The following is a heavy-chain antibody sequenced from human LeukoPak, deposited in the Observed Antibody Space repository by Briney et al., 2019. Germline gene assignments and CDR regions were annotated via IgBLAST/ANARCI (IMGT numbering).Heavy chain of an antibody. D-gene: IGHD3-22*01. CDR3: ARAHARRHTMIVVVTPFDY. Sequence: GSLRLSCAASGFTFSSYAMSWVRQPPGKGLEWIGDINHSGSTNYNPSLKSRVTISVDTSKNQFSLKLSSVTAADTAVYYCARAHARRHTMIVVVTPFDYWGQGTLVTVSS. CDR2: INHSGST. V-gene: IGHV4-34*01. CDR1: GFTFSSYA. J-gene: IGHJ4*02.